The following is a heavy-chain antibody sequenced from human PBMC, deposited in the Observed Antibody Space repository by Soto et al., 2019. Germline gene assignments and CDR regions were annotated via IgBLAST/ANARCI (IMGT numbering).Heavy chain of an antibody. CDR3: ARDSLYWSGYPSYYYYGMDV. CDR1: GGSNNSCGYY. CDR2: IDYSGST. D-gene: IGHD3-3*01. Sequence: SETLSLTSTVSGGSNNSCGYYWSWIRQHPGRGLEWIGYIDYSGSTYYNPSLKSRVTISVDTSKNQFSLKLSSVTAADTAVYYCARDSLYWSGYPSYYYYGMDVWGQGTTVT. J-gene: IGHJ6*02. V-gene: IGHV4-31*03.